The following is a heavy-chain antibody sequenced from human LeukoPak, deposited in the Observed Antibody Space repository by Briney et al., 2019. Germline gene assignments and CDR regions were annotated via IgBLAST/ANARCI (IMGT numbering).Heavy chain of an antibody. CDR3: ARDSNAFDY. CDR2: IWYDGSNK. Sequence: GGSLRLSCAASGFTFSSYCMQWVRQAPGKGLEWVAVIWYDGSNKYCADFVKGRFTIPRDNSKNTLYLQMNSLRAEDTAVYYCARDSNAFDYWGQGTLVTVSS. V-gene: IGHV3-33*01. J-gene: IGHJ4*02. CDR1: GFTFSSYC.